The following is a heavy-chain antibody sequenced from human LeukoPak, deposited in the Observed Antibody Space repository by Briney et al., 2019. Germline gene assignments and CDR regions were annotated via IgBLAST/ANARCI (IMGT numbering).Heavy chain of an antibody. CDR3: ARGYASGTGTG. CDR1: GFRFDDYD. CDR2: IAKKAYGETT. Sequence: GGSLRLSCTAAGFRFDDYDMTWVRQSPGKGLEWISLIAKKAYGETTHYAASVEGRFFISRDDSRNTAYLDMSSLMTEDTGVYYCARGYASGTGTGWGQRTLVTVSS. J-gene: IGHJ4*02. D-gene: IGHD6-19*01. V-gene: IGHV3-49*04.